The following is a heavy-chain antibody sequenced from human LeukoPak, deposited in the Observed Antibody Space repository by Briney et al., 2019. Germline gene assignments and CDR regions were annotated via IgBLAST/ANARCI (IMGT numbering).Heavy chain of an antibody. CDR1: GGSFSGYY. CDR2: INHSGST. CDR3: ARVDSTYGYAGGNYFDS. D-gene: IGHD5-18*01. Sequence: PSETLSLTCAVYGGSFSGYYWSWIRQPPGKGLEWIGEINHSGSTNYNPSLKSRVTISVDTSKNQFSLKLSSVTAADTAVYYCARVDSTYGYAGGNYFDSWGQGTLVTVSS. J-gene: IGHJ4*02. V-gene: IGHV4-34*01.